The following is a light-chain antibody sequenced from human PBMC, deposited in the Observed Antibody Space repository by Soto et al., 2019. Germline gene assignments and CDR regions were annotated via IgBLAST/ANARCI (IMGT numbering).Light chain of an antibody. CDR2: KAS. CDR3: HQSSSYPVT. CDR1: QSISSW. V-gene: IGKV1-5*03. J-gene: IGKJ2*01. Sequence: DIQMTQSPSTLSASVGDRVTITYRASQSISSWFARYQQKPGKAPHLLTYKASNLESGVPSRFSGSGSGTEFTRTISCLQPDDFEAYYCHQSSSYPVTFGQGTKLEIK.